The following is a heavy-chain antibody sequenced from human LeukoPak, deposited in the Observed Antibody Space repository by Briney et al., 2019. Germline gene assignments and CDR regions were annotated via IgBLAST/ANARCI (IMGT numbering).Heavy chain of an antibody. CDR2: ISSSSSYT. D-gene: IGHD1-26*01. J-gene: IGHJ4*02. Sequence: GGSLRLSCAASGFTFSDYYMSWIRRAPGKGLEWVSYISSSSSYTNYADSVKGRFTISRDNAKNSLYLQMNSLRAEDTAVYYCAREKSSGRSNYWGQGTLVTVSS. V-gene: IGHV3-11*06. CDR3: AREKSSGRSNY. CDR1: GFTFSDYY.